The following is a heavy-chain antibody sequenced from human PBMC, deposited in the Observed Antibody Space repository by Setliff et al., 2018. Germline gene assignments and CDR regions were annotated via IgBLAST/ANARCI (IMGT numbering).Heavy chain of an antibody. CDR1: GFTLSGYG. D-gene: IGHD2-2*01. V-gene: IGHV3-30*18. CDR2: IPHEGSTK. J-gene: IGHJ4*02. CDR3: AKFSSVPGSRFFDY. Sequence: PGGSLRLSCAASGFTLSGYGMHWARQAPGKGLEWVAIIPHEGSTKYYADSVKGRFAISRDNSKNTVYLQMNSLRAEDTAIYSCAKFSSVPGSRFFDYWGQGALVTVSS.